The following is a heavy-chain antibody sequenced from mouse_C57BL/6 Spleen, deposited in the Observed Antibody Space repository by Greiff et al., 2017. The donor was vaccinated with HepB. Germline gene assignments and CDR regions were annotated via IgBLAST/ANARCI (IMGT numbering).Heavy chain of an antibody. CDR2: INYDGSST. CDR1: GFTFSDYY. D-gene: IGHD1-1*01. J-gene: IGHJ1*03. CDR3: ARDHDYGSRGGYWYFDV. V-gene: IGHV5-16*01. Sequence: EVMLVESEGGLVQPGSSMKLSCTASGFTFSDYYMAWVRQVPEKGLEWVANINYDGSSTYYLDSLKSRFIISRDNAKNILYLQMSSLKSEDTATYYCARDHDYGSRGGYWYFDVWGTGTTVTVSS.